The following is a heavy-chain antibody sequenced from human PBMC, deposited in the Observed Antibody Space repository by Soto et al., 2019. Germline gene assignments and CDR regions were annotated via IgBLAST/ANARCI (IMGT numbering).Heavy chain of an antibody. Sequence: ASVKVSCKASGHTFIGHYMHWVRQAPGQGLEWMGIIDPSGGSTTYAQRFQGRLTLTRDTSTSTVYMELSSLRSEDTAIYYCARDKDAASPIGYYYCGMDVWGQGTTVT. CDR2: IDPSGGST. CDR3: ARDKDAASPIGYYYCGMDV. D-gene: IGHD2-2*01. V-gene: IGHV1-46*01. J-gene: IGHJ6*02. CDR1: GHTFIGHY.